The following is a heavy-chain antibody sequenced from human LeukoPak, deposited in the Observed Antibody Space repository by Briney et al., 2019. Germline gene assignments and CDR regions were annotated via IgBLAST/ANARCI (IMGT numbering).Heavy chain of an antibody. Sequence: SETLSLTCTVSGGSISRNNYYWDWIRQPPGTGLEWIGEINHSGSTNYNPSLKSRVTISVDTSKNQFSLKLSSVTAADTAVYYCARPTDFWSGYTSDDAFDIWGQGTMVTVSS. J-gene: IGHJ3*02. CDR2: INHSGST. D-gene: IGHD3-3*01. V-gene: IGHV4-39*07. CDR1: GGSISRNNYY. CDR3: ARPTDFWSGYTSDDAFDI.